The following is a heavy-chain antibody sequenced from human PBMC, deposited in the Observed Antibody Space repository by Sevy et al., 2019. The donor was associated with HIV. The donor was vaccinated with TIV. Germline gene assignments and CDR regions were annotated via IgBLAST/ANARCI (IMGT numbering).Heavy chain of an antibody. J-gene: IGHJ6*03. CDR3: TGELGYYASGSSPMDV. CDR1: GGSISSSNW. Sequence: SETLSLTCAVSGGSISSSNWWSWVRQHPGKGLEWIGEIYRRGSTRYNPSLQSRVTISVDRSKNEVSLNLSSLNAADTAVYYSTGELGYYASGSSPMDVWGKGTTVTVSS. D-gene: IGHD3-10*01. V-gene: IGHV4-4*02. CDR2: IYRRGST.